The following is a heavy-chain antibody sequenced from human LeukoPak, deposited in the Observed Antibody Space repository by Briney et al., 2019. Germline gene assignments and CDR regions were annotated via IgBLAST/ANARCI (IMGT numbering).Heavy chain of an antibody. V-gene: IGHV1-18*01. J-gene: IGHJ3*02. CDR3: ARDRVGIAVAGTPWGAFDI. D-gene: IGHD6-19*01. CDR1: GYTFTSYG. Sequence: ASVKVSCKASGYTFTSYGITWVRRAPGQGLEWMGWISAYNGDTNYPQKLQGRVTMTTDTSTSTAYMELRSLRSDDTAVHYCARDRVGIAVAGTPWGAFDIWGQGTTVTVS. CDR2: ISAYNGDT.